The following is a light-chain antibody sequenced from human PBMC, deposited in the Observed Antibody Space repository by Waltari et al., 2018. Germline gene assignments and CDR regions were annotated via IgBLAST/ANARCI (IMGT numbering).Light chain of an antibody. Sequence: EIVMSKSPDSLAVSLGERATINCRSSQTLLYTSNNKNHLAWYQQKPGQPPKLLIYWASVRNFGVPDRFTGSGSGTDFTLTISSLQTEDVALYYCQQYFSTPVTFGGGTKVEIK. CDR2: WAS. V-gene: IGKV4-1*01. CDR3: QQYFSTPVT. J-gene: IGKJ4*01. CDR1: QTLLYTSNNKNH.